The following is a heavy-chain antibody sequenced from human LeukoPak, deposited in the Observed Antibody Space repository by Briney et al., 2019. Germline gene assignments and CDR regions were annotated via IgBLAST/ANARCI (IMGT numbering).Heavy chain of an antibody. V-gene: IGHV1-2*02. CDR1: GYTFTGYY. J-gene: IGHJ4*02. D-gene: IGHD3-10*01. Sequence: ASVKVSCKASGYTFTGYYIHWVRQAPGQGLEWMGWIIPNSGGTNYAQKFQGRVTMTRDTSISTAYMELSRLRSDDTAVYYCARETGITMVRGVRVEIGTFDYWGQGTLVTVSS. CDR2: IIPNSGGT. CDR3: ARETGITMVRGVRVEIGTFDY.